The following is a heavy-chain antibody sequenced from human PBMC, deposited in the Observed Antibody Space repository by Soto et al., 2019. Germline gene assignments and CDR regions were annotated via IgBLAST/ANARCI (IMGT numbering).Heavy chain of an antibody. CDR3: ARDPMNYGSGSYFVDY. Sequence: QVQLVQSGAEVKKPGSSVKVSCKASGGTFSSYSISWVRQAPGQGLEWMGRSIPILGIANYAQKFQGRVTITADKSTSTAYLELSSLRSEDTAVYYCARDPMNYGSGSYFVDYWGQGTLVTVSS. CDR1: GGTFSSYS. D-gene: IGHD3-10*01. CDR2: SIPILGIA. V-gene: IGHV1-69*08. J-gene: IGHJ4*02.